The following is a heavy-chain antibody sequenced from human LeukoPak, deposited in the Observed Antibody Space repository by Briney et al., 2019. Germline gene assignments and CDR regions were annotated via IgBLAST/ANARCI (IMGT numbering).Heavy chain of an antibody. CDR1: GFTFSSYA. J-gene: IGHJ4*02. CDR2: ISGSGGST. CDR3: ARAKVLAVAGSRGFDY. Sequence: GGSLRLSCAASGFTFSSYAMSWVRQAPGKGLEWVSAISGSGGSTYYADSVKGRFTISRDNAKNSLYLQMNSLRAEDTAVYYCARAKVLAVAGSRGFDYWGQGTLVTVSS. V-gene: IGHV3-23*01. D-gene: IGHD6-19*01.